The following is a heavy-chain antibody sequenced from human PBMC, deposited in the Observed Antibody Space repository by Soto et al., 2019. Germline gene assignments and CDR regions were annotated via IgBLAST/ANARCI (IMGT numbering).Heavy chain of an antibody. CDR3: ARDWVKPDSFYYGLDV. D-gene: IGHD5-18*01. J-gene: IGHJ6*02. V-gene: IGHV4-31*03. Sequence: SETLSLTCTVSGDSITIGGHLWTWIRQSPGKGLEWIGHIHYTTSTYTNPSLKGRVSISLDTSKNQFSLNLHSVTAADTAVYFCARDWVKPDSFYYGLDVWGQGTTVTVSS. CDR1: GDSITIGGHL. CDR2: IHYTTST.